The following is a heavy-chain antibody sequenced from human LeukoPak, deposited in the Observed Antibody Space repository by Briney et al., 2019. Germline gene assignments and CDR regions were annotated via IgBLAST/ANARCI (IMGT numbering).Heavy chain of an antibody. J-gene: IGHJ6*02. Sequence: GESLRLSCAASGFTFSSYAMHWVRQAPGKGLEWVAVISYDGSNKYYADSVKGRFTISRDNSKNTLYLQMNSMRAEDTAVYYCARDIAEIVVVVAATYYGMDVWGQGTTVTVSS. CDR1: GFTFSSYA. CDR2: ISYDGSNK. D-gene: IGHD2-15*01. V-gene: IGHV3-30-3*01. CDR3: ARDIAEIVVVVAATYYGMDV.